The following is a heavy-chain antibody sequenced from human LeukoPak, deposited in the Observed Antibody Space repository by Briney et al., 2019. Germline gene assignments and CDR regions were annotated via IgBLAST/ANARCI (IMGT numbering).Heavy chain of an antibody. D-gene: IGHD4-17*01. CDR2: IYYSGST. CDR1: GGSISSYY. V-gene: IGHV4-59*01. CDR3: ARGGTRGDYGDHAPFDP. J-gene: IGHJ5*02. Sequence: SETLSLTCTVSGGSISSYYWSWIRQPPGTGLEWIGYIYYSGSTNYNPSLKSRVTISVDTSKNQFSLKLSSVTAADTAVYYCARGGTRGDYGDHAPFDPWGQGTLVTVSS.